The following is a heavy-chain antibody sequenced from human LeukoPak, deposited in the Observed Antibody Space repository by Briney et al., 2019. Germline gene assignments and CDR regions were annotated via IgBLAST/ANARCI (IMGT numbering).Heavy chain of an antibody. CDR1: GFTFTSYA. CDR3: ARPRGAAAGTFGFDP. J-gene: IGHJ5*02. Sequence: GGALRLSCAASGFTFTSYAMHWVRQAPGKGLQWVALISYDGSNKYYADSVKGRFTISRDNSKNTLYLQMNSLRAEDTAVYYCARPRGAAAGTFGFDPWGQGTLVTVSS. V-gene: IGHV3-30*03. CDR2: ISYDGSNK. D-gene: IGHD6-13*01.